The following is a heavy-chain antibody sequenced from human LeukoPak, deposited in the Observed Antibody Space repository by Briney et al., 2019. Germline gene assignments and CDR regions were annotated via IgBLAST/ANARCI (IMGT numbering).Heavy chain of an antibody. CDR1: GFTFSSYA. CDR3: ARDREFPAVAGALDY. Sequence: GRSLRLSCAASGFTFSSYAMHWVRQAPGKGLEWVAVISYDGSNKYYADSVKGRFTISRDNSKNTLYLQMNSLRAEDTAVYYCARDREFPAVAGALDYWGQGTLVTVSS. J-gene: IGHJ4*02. V-gene: IGHV3-30*04. D-gene: IGHD6-19*01. CDR2: ISYDGSNK.